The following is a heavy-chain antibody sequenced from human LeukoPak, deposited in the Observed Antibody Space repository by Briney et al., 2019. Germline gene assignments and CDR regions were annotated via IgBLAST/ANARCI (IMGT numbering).Heavy chain of an antibody. V-gene: IGHV3-48*01. CDR3: ARALYPASNDAFDI. CDR2: ISSSSSTI. CDR1: GFTFSSYS. J-gene: IGHJ3*02. D-gene: IGHD3-16*01. Sequence: GGSLRLSCAASGFTFSSYSMNWVRQAPGKGLEWVSYISSSSSTIYYADSVKGRFTISRDNAKNSLYLQMNSLRAEDAAVYYCARALYPASNDAFDIWGQGTMVTVSS.